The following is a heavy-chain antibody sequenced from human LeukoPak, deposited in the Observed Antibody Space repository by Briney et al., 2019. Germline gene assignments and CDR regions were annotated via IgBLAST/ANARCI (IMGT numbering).Heavy chain of an antibody. D-gene: IGHD4-17*01. J-gene: IGHJ4*02. V-gene: IGHV3-7*01. CDR1: GFTFSSYW. CDR3: VRPSTVTIY. Sequence: TGGSLRLSCEASGFTFSSYWMTWVRQAPGKGLECVANINEDESQKYYVDSVKGRFTISRDNAKNSLFLEMNSLTADDTAVYYCVRPSTVTIYWGQGTPVTVSS. CDR2: INEDESQK.